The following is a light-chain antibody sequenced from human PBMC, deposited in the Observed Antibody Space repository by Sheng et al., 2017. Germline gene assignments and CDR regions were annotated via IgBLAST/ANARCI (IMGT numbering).Light chain of an antibody. CDR2: AVD. CDR1: TSDVGGYEY. Sequence: QSALTQPRSVSGSPGQSVTISCTGTTSDVGGYEYVSWYQQHPGEAPKLMIYAVDKRPSGVPGRFSGSKSGNTASLTISRLQAEDEADYYCCSYAGTYTYVFGSGTEVTVL. V-gene: IGLV2-11*01. J-gene: IGLJ1*01. CDR3: CSYAGTYTYV.